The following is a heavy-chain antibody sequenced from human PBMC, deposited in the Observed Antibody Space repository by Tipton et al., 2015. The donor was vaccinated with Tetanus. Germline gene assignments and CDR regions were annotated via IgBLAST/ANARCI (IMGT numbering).Heavy chain of an antibody. D-gene: IGHD5-12*01. CDR2: SYYVGSP. Sequence: TLSLTCTVSGGSVSSGSYYWSWIRQPPGKAPEWIGYSYYVGSPNHNPSLKGRVSISRDTSTNQVSLKLTSVTAADTAVYYCARGNGYSGYHHYFDYWGQGILVTVSS. CDR1: GGSVSSGSYY. CDR3: ARGNGYSGYHHYFDY. V-gene: IGHV4-61*01. J-gene: IGHJ4*02.